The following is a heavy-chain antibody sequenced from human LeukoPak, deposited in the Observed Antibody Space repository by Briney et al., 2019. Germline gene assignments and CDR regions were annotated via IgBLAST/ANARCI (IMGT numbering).Heavy chain of an antibody. CDR1: GYTFTCYY. D-gene: IGHD3-22*01. CDR2: INPNSGGT. V-gene: IGHV1-2*06. Sequence: GASVKVSCKASGYTFTCYYMHWVRQAPGQGLEWMGRINPNSGGTNYAQKFQGRVTMTRDTSISTAYMELSRLRSDDTAVYYCARDGSSGYNYVGSDYWGQGTLVTVSS. CDR3: ARDGSSGYNYVGSDY. J-gene: IGHJ4*02.